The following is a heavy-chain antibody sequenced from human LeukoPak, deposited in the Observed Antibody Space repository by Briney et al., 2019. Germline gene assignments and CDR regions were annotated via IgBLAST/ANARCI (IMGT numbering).Heavy chain of an antibody. CDR1: GFTFSSYG. CDR2: IWYDGSNK. J-gene: IGHJ6*02. D-gene: IGHD6-19*01. V-gene: IGHV3-33*01. CDR3: ARDPSSGWYYYYYGMDV. Sequence: PGGSLRLSCAASGFTFSSYGMHWVRQAPGKGLEWVAVIWYDGSNKYYADSVKGRFTISRDNSKNTLYLQMNSLRAEDTAVYYCARDPSSGWYYYYYGMDVWGQGTTVTVSS.